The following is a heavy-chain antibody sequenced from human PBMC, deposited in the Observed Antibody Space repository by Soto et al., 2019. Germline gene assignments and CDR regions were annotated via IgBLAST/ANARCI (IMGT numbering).Heavy chain of an antibody. Sequence: LCGGSISSGGYYWSWICQPPGKGLEWIGYIYYSGSTYYNPSLKSRVTISVDTSKNQFSLKLSSVTAADTAVYYCARDVRREMSDAFDIWGQGTMVTVSS. CDR1: GGSISSGGYY. D-gene: IGHD2-8*01. V-gene: IGHV4-31*02. CDR2: IYYSGST. CDR3: ARDVRREMSDAFDI. J-gene: IGHJ3*02.